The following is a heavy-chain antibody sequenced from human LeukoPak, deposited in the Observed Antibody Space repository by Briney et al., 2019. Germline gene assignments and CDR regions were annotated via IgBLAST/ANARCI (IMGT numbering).Heavy chain of an antibody. CDR1: GFTFSTFW. Sequence: GGSLRLSCAASGFTFSTFWMYWVRHVPGKGLMWVSRISSDGSKTWYADSVKGRFTISRDNDRNTLYLRMNILRDEDTAVYYCTRDGDTPLVPIDYWGQGTLVTASS. V-gene: IGHV3-74*01. D-gene: IGHD5-18*01. CDR2: ISSDGSKT. J-gene: IGHJ4*02. CDR3: TRDGDTPLVPIDY.